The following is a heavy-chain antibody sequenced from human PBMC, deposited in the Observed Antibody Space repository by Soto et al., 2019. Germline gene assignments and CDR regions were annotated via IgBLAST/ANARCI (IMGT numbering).Heavy chain of an antibody. CDR2: IPYDGNNK. Sequence: QVQLVESGGGVVQPGRSLRLSCAASGFTFSNYAMYWVRQAPGKGLELVAVIPYDGNNKYYADSVKGRFTISRDNSKNTLYLQMNSLRAEDTAVYYCARAGCDGGTCYTLVGLRYGMDVWGQGTTVTVSS. CDR3: ARAGCDGGTCYTLVGLRYGMDV. V-gene: IGHV3-30-3*01. J-gene: IGHJ6*02. CDR1: GFTFSNYA. D-gene: IGHD2-15*01.